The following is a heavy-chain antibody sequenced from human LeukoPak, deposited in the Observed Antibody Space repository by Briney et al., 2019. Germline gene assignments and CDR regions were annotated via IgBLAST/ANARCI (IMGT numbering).Heavy chain of an antibody. J-gene: IGHJ4*02. CDR2: INHSGST. CDR3: ARVVYYDSSGYYQFDY. Sequence: SETLSLTCAVYGGSFSGYYWSWIRQPPGKGLEWIGEINHSGSTNYNPSLKSRVTISVDTSKNQFSLKLGSVTAADTAVYYCARVVYYDSSGYYQFDYWGQGTLVTVSS. V-gene: IGHV4-34*01. D-gene: IGHD3-22*01. CDR1: GGSFSGYY.